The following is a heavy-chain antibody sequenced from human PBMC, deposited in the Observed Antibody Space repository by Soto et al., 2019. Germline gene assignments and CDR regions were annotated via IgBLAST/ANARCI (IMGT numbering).Heavy chain of an antibody. Sequence: EVQLVESGGGLVQPGGSLRLSCTASGFTFSTSWMSWVRQAPGKGLDWVANIKQDGSEKNYVDSAKGRFTITRDNSKKSVYPQMHSLRAEDTAVYYCAKDIRTSYCGQGTLVIVSS. D-gene: IGHD2-21*01. CDR2: IKQDGSEK. V-gene: IGHV3-7*04. CDR3: AKDIRTSY. CDR1: GFTFSTSW. J-gene: IGHJ4*02.